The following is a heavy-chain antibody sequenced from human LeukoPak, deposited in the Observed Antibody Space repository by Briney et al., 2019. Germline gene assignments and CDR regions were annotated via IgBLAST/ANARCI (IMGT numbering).Heavy chain of an antibody. J-gene: IGHJ4*02. V-gene: IGHV1-69*05. CDR1: GGTFNSYA. D-gene: IGHD6-19*01. CDR3: ARATVSGWSFDY. CDR2: IIPIFGTA. Sequence: ASVKVSCKASGGTFNSYAISWVRQAPGQGLEWMGRIIPIFGTANYAQKFQGRVTITTDESTSTAYMELSSLRSEDTAVYYWARATVSGWSFDYWGQGTLVTVSS.